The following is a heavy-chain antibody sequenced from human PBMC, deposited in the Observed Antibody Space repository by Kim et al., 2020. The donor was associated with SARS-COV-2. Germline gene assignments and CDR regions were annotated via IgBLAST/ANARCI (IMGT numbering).Heavy chain of an antibody. CDR3: ARPRYSS. CDR2: IYEDGSQK. D-gene: IGHD6-19*01. V-gene: IGHV3-7*01. CDR1: GFTFTGFW. Sequence: GGSLRLSCAASGFTFTGFWMTWVRQAPGKGLEWVANIYEDGSQKYYIDSVKGRFTISRDNSKNSVYLQMNSLRAEDTAVYYCARPRYSSWGQGILVTVSS. J-gene: IGHJ4*02.